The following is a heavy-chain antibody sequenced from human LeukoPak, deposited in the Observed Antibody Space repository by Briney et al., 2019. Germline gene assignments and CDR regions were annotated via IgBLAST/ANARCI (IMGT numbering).Heavy chain of an antibody. CDR2: IKQEGSEK. CDR3: AKDRGSYYYGMDV. CDR1: GFTFSSYW. Sequence: GGSLRLSCAASGFTFSSYWMSWVRQAPGKGLEWVANIKQEGSEKYYVDSVKGRFTISRDNSKNTLYLQMNSLRAEDTAVYYCAKDRGSYYYGMDVWGQGTTVTVSS. D-gene: IGHD3-16*01. V-gene: IGHV3-7*01. J-gene: IGHJ6*02.